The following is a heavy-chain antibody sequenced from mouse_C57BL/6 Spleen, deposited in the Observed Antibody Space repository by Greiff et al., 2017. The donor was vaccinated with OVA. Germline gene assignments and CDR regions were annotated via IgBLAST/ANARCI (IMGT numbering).Heavy chain of an antibody. CDR3: ASKSNFWAWFAY. Sequence: QVQLQQSGPGLVQPSQSLSITCTVSGFSLTSSGVPWVRQSPGTGLEWLGVIWSGGSTDYNAAFISRLSISRDNAKSQVFFKINSLQADDTAIYYCASKSNFWAWFAYWGQGTLVTVSA. CDR1: GFSLTSSG. V-gene: IGHV2-2*01. CDR2: IWSGGST. D-gene: IGHD2-5*01. J-gene: IGHJ3*01.